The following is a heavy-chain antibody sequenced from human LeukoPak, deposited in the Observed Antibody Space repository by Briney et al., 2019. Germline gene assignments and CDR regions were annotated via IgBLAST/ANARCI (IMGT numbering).Heavy chain of an antibody. Sequence: GGSLRLSCAASGFTFSSYAMHWVRQAPGKGLEWVAVISYDGSNKYYADSVKGRFTISRDNSKNTLYLQMNSLRAEDTAVYYCARDLYRTMRDGYNPWGQGTLVTVSS. CDR1: GFTFSSYA. CDR2: ISYDGSNK. V-gene: IGHV3-30-3*01. J-gene: IGHJ5*02. D-gene: IGHD5-24*01. CDR3: ARDLYRTMRDGYNP.